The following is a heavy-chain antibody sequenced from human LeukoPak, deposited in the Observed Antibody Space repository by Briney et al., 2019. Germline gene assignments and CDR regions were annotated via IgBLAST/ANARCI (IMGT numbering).Heavy chain of an antibody. D-gene: IGHD3-9*01. V-gene: IGHV3-48*03. CDR3: ARTGYLHFDY. CDR1: GFTFSSYE. Sequence: GGSLRLSCAASGFTFSSYEMNWVRQAPGKGLEWVSYISSSGSTIYYADSVKGRFTISRGNAKNSLYLQMNSLRAEDTAVYYCARTGYLHFDYWGQGTLVTVSS. J-gene: IGHJ4*02. CDR2: ISSSGSTI.